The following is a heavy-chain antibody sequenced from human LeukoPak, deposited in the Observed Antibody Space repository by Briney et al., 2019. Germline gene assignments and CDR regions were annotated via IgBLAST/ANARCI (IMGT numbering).Heavy chain of an antibody. CDR3: ARDFRPRSSWFLFDP. CDR2: IYHSGST. D-gene: IGHD6-13*01. Sequence: SETLSLTCTVSGYSISSGYYWGWIRQPPGKGLEWIGSIYHSGSTYYNPSLKSRVTISVDTSKNQFSLKLSSVTAADTAVYYCARDFRPRSSWFLFDPWGQGTLVTVSS. J-gene: IGHJ5*02. V-gene: IGHV4-38-2*02. CDR1: GYSISSGYY.